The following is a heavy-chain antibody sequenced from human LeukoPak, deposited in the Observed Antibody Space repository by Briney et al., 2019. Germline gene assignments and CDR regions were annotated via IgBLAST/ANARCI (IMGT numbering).Heavy chain of an antibody. Sequence: GGSLRLSCAASGFTFSTYAMSWVRQAPGKGLEWVSANSGSGGSTYYADSVKGRFTISRDNSKNTLYLQMNSLRTEDTAIYYCARDSPTFDIWGQGTMVTVSS. CDR1: GFTFSTYA. CDR2: NSGSGGST. J-gene: IGHJ3*02. V-gene: IGHV3-23*01. CDR3: ARDSPTFDI.